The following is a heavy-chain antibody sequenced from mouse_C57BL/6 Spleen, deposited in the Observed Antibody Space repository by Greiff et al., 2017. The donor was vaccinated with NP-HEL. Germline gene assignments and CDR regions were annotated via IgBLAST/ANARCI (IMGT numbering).Heavy chain of an antibody. J-gene: IGHJ2*01. CDR1: GYSITSGYY. CDR3: ARVGGYDEEGYFDY. D-gene: IGHD2-2*01. V-gene: IGHV3-6*01. Sequence: EVQLQESGPGLVKPSQSLSLTCSVTGYSITSGYYWNWIRQFPGNKLEWMGYISYDGSNNYNPSLKNRISITRDTSKNQIFLKLNSVTTEDTATYYCARVGGYDEEGYFDYWGQGTTLTVSS. CDR2: ISYDGSN.